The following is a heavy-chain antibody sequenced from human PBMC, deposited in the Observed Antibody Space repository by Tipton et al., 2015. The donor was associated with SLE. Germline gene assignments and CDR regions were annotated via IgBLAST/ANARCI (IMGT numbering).Heavy chain of an antibody. V-gene: IGHV4-61*09. CDR1: GGSISSGSYY. CDR3: ARGLVVFRGYFDY. J-gene: IGHJ4*02. D-gene: IGHD2-15*01. Sequence: TLSLTCTVSGGSISSGSYYWSWIRQPAGKGLEWIGYIYTSGSTNYNPSLKSRVTISVDTSKNQFSLKLSSVTAADTAVYYCARGLVVFRGYFDYWGQGTLVTVSS. CDR2: IYTSGST.